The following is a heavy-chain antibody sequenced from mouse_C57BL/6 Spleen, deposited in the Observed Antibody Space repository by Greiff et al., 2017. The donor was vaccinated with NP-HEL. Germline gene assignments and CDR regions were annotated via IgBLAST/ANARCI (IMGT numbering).Heavy chain of an antibody. Sequence: VMLVESGPGLVQPSQSLSITCTVSGFSLTSYGVHWVRQSPGKGLEWLGVIWSGGSTDYNAAFISRLSISKDNSKSQVFFKMNSLQADDTAIYYCARNYGSSLYYFDYWGQGTTLTVSS. CDR1: GFSLTSYG. CDR2: IWSGGST. V-gene: IGHV2-2*01. CDR3: ARNYGSSLYYFDY. D-gene: IGHD1-1*01. J-gene: IGHJ2*01.